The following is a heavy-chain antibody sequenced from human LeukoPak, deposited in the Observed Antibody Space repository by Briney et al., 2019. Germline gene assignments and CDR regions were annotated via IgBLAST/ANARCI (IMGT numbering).Heavy chain of an antibody. Sequence: ASVKVSCKASGGTFSSYAISWVRQAPGQGLEWMGIINPSGGSTSYAQKFQGRVTMTRDMSTSTVYMELSSLRSEDTAVYYCARGLVTTIGYWGQGTLVTVSS. J-gene: IGHJ4*02. CDR3: ARGLVTTIGY. CDR2: INPSGGST. CDR1: GGTFSSYA. D-gene: IGHD4-11*01. V-gene: IGHV1-46*01.